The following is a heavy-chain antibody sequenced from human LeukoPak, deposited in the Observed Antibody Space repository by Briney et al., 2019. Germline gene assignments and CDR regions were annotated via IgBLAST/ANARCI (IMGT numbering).Heavy chain of an antibody. V-gene: IGHV3-30*18. CDR3: AKDMNTVTTTFDY. Sequence: GESLRLSCAASGFTVSTYAMHWVRQAPGKGLEWVAVISNDATKKYYADSVKGRSTISRDNSESTLYLQMNSLRAEDTAVYYCAKDMNTVTTTFDYWGQGTLVTVSS. J-gene: IGHJ4*02. CDR1: GFTVSTYA. CDR2: ISNDATKK. D-gene: IGHD4-17*01.